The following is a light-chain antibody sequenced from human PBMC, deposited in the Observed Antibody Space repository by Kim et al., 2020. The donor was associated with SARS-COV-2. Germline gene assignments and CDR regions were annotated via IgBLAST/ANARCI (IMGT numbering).Light chain of an antibody. Sequence: IPCSGNSSNSGKNYVSWYQQLPGTAPKLLIYDNNKRPSGIPDRFSGSKSGTSATLDITGLQTGDEADYYCGTWDSSLSAHYVFGTGTKVTVL. CDR3: GTWDSSLSAHYV. CDR1: SSNSGKNY. J-gene: IGLJ1*01. CDR2: DNN. V-gene: IGLV1-51*01.